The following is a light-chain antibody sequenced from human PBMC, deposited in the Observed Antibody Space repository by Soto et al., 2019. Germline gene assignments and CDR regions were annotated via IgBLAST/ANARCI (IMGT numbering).Light chain of an antibody. CDR3: GADHVSGNTCVYV. J-gene: IGLJ1*01. CDR1: SGDSNFK. CDR2: VGTGGIVG. V-gene: IGLV9-49*01. Sequence: QSVLTQPPSASASLGASVTLTCTLTSGDSNFKVDWYQQRPGKGPRFVMRVGTGGIVGSKGDGIPDRFSVLGSGLNRFLTIKNIQEEDEGDYHCGADHVSGNTCVYVFGTGTKLTVL.